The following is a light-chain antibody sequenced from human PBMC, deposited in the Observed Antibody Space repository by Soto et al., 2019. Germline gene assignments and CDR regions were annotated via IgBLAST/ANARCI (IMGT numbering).Light chain of an antibody. CDR1: QSISSW. V-gene: IGKV1-5*03. J-gene: IGKJ4*01. CDR3: QHYNSYPLT. CDR2: RAS. Sequence: DIQMTQSPSTLSASVGDRVTITCRASQSISSWLAWYQQKPGKAPKLLIYRASSLQGGVPSRFSGSGSGTEFTLTISSLQPDDFATYYCQHYNSYPLTFGGGTKVDNK.